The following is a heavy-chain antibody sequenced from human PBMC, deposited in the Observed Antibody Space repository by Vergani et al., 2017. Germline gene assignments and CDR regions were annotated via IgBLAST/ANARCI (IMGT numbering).Heavy chain of an antibody. J-gene: IGHJ4*02. Sequence: QVQLQQWGAGLLKPSETLSLTCAVYGGSFSGYYWSWIRQPPGKGLEWIGYIYYSGSTYYNPSLKSRVTISVDTSKNQFSLKLGSVTAADTAVYYCARGRVATHPEEIDYWGQGTLVTVSS. V-gene: IGHV4-34*01. CDR2: IYYSGST. D-gene: IGHD5-12*01. CDR1: GGSFSGYY. CDR3: ARGRVATHPEEIDY.